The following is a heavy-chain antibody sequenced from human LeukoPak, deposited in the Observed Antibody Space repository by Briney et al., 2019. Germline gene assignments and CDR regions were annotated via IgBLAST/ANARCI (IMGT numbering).Heavy chain of an antibody. CDR1: GFSFTSFW. Sequence: PGGSLRLSCATSGFSFTSFWMGWVRQAPGKGPEWVANIGKDGSGRNYVASVRGRFTISRDNAKNTLYLQMNSLRAEDTAVYYCARDGGVPAAKAFDIWGQGTMVTVSS. J-gene: IGHJ3*02. CDR3: ARDGGVPAAKAFDI. D-gene: IGHD2-2*01. V-gene: IGHV3-7*01. CDR2: IGKDGSGR.